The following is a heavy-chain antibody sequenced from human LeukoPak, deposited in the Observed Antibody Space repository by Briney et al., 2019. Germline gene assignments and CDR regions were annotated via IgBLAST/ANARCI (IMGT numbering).Heavy chain of an antibody. CDR2: ISGSGGST. J-gene: IGHJ4*02. V-gene: IGHV3-23*01. D-gene: IGHD5-12*01. CDR3: AKDNGIVAPSIPLDY. CDR1: GFTFSSYA. Sequence: GGSLRLSCAASGFTFSSYAMSWVRQAPGKGLEWVSGISGSGGSTYYADSVKGRFTIPRDNSKNTLYLQMNSLRAEDTAVYYCAKDNGIVAPSIPLDYWGQGTLVTVSS.